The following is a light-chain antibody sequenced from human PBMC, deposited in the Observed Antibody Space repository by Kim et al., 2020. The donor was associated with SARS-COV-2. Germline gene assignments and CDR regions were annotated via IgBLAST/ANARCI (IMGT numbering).Light chain of an antibody. CDR2: GAA. J-gene: IGKJ3*01. Sequence: ETLMTQSPATLGVSPGERATLSCRASQSVATNLAWYQQKSGQPPRLLIYGAASRATGIPDRFSGSGSGTEFTLTIASLQSEDFAVYYCQQYNNWPRSFGPGTKVDIK. CDR3: QQYNNWPRS. V-gene: IGKV3-15*01. CDR1: QSVATN.